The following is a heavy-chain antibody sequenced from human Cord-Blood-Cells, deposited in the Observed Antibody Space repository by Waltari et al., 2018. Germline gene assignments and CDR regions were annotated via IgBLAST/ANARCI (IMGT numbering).Heavy chain of an antibody. D-gene: IGHD3-10*01. V-gene: IGHV1-2*02. J-gene: IGHJ4*02. CDR3: ARKNYGSGSYYFDY. Sequence: QVQLVQAVAEVKKPGASVKVACKASGYTFTGYHMHWVRQAPGQGLEWMEWINPNSGGTNYAQKFQGRVTMTRDTSISTAYMELSRLRSDDTAVYYCARKNYGSGSYYFDYWGQGTLVTVSS. CDR2: INPNSGGT. CDR1: GYTFTGYH.